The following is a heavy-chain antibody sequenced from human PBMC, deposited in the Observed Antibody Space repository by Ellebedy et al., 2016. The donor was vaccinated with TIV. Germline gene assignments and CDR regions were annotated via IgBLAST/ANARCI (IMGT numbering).Heavy chain of an antibody. Sequence: ASVKVSCKASGYTLTDDYVHWVRQAPGQGLEWMGWIDPNSGGTNSAQKFQGRVPMTRDTSISTAYMELSRLRSDDTAVYHCARVLTSGGLDYWGQGTLVTVSS. J-gene: IGHJ4*02. CDR1: GYTLTDDY. V-gene: IGHV1-2*02. CDR3: ARVLTSGGLDY. CDR2: IDPNSGGT. D-gene: IGHD3-10*01.